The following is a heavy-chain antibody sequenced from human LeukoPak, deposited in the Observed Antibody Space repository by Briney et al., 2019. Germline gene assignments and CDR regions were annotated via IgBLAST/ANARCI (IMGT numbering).Heavy chain of an antibody. CDR3: ARGIYGDYFYY. J-gene: IGHJ4*02. CDR1: GYTFSNYA. Sequence: ASVKVSCKASGYTFSNYAMHWVRQAPGQRLEWMGWINAGNGNTKHSQKFQGRVTITRDTSASTAYMELSSLRSEDTAVYYCARGIYGDYFYYWGQGTLVTVSS. CDR2: INAGNGNT. V-gene: IGHV1-3*01. D-gene: IGHD4-17*01.